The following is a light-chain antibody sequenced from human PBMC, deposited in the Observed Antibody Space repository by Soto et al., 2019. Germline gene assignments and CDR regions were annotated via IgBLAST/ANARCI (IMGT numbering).Light chain of an antibody. Sequence: EIISTQSPDTLSLSPGERATLSCRASQTVSSNYLAWCQQRPGQAPRLLIYGASTRAAGIPDRFSGSGSGTDFTLTIPRLEPEDSAVYFCQQYTGPPTTFGQGTRLRLN. V-gene: IGKV3-20*01. J-gene: IGKJ5*01. CDR1: QTVSSNY. CDR2: GAS. CDR3: QQYTGPPTT.